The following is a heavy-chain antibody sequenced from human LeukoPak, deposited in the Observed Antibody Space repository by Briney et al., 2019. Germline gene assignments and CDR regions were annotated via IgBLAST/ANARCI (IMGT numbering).Heavy chain of an antibody. CDR1: RYSFTNYW. CDR3: ARGGAYSSGYNYYFDY. J-gene: IGHJ4*02. Sequence: GESLKISCKGSRYSFTNYWIGWVRQMPGKGLEWMGIIYCGDSDTRNSPSFQGQVTISADKSISTAYLQWSSLKASDTAMYYCARGGAYSSGYNYYFDYWGQGTLVTVSS. CDR2: IYCGDSDT. V-gene: IGHV5-51*01. D-gene: IGHD6-19*01.